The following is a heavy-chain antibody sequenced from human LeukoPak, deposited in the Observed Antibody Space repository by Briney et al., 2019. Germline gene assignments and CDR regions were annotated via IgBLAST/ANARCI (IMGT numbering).Heavy chain of an antibody. CDR2: IYHSGST. J-gene: IGHJ3*02. D-gene: IGHD5-12*01. CDR3: ARAVDIVGLDAFDI. Sequence: SETLSLTCAVSGGSISSSDWWSWVRQPPGKGLEWIGEIYHSGSTNYNPSLKSRVTISVDKSKNQFSLKLSSVTAADTAVYYCARAVDIVGLDAFDIWGQGTMVTVSS. CDR1: GGSISSSDW. V-gene: IGHV4-4*02.